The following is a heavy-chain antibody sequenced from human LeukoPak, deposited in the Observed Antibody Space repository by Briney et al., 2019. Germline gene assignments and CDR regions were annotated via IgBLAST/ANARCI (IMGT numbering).Heavy chain of an antibody. CDR2: TSSSGSTI. Sequence: GGSLRLSCAASGFTFSSYEMNWVRQAPGKGLEWVSYTSSSGSTIYYADSVKGRFTISRDNAKNSLYLQMNSLRAEDTAVYYCARSGATTGPDYFDYWGQGTLVTVSS. CDR3: ARSGATTGPDYFDY. D-gene: IGHD1-26*01. CDR1: GFTFSSYE. V-gene: IGHV3-48*03. J-gene: IGHJ4*02.